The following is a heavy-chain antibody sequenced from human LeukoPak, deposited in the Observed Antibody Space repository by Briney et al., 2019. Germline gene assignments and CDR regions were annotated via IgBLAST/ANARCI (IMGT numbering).Heavy chain of an antibody. CDR1: GSGFTFGNFA. J-gene: IGHJ4*02. Sequence: GGSLRLSCAASGSGFTFGNFALSWVRQAPGKGLEWVSGISGSGYYTYYADSVKGRFTISRDNSKNTLYIQMNSLRAEDTAVYYCAKSHSEAQRGYFDYWGQGTLVTVSS. V-gene: IGHV3-23*01. CDR3: AKSHSEAQRGYFDY. D-gene: IGHD5-24*01. CDR2: ISGSGYYT.